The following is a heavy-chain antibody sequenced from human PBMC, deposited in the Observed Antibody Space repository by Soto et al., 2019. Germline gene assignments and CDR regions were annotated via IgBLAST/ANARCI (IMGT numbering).Heavy chain of an antibody. D-gene: IGHD1-26*01. CDR2: ITYDGSNQ. V-gene: IGHV3-30-3*01. CDR3: ARAPSGSYPEFDD. J-gene: IGHJ4*02. CDR1: GFIFSSYT. Sequence: GGSLRLSCAASGFIFSSYTMHWVRQAPGKGLEWVGVITYDGSNQYYADSVKGRFTISRDNSRNMLSLQMNSLSPDDTAVYYCARAPSGSYPEFDDWGQGTLVTVSS.